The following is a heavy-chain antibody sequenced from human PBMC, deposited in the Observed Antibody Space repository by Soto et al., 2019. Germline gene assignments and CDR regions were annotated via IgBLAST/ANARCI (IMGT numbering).Heavy chain of an antibody. CDR1: GFAITSCG. V-gene: IGHV1-8*02. CDR3: ARDYCSGGSCYPYYYYYYYMDV. J-gene: IGHJ6*03. Sequence: APVEVSCKESGFAITSCGRSWVRQATGQGLEWMGWMNPNSGNTGYAQKFQGRVTMTRNTSISTAYMELSSLRSEDTAVYYCARDYCSGGSCYPYYYYYYYMDVWGKGTTVTVSS. D-gene: IGHD2-15*01. CDR2: MNPNSGNT.